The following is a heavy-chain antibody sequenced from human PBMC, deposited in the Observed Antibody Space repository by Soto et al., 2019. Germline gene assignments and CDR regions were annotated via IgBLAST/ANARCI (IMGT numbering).Heavy chain of an antibody. CDR2: ISRSSSFI. D-gene: IGHD2-15*01. CDR3: ARDCSGGSCSSGGPPIDY. Sequence: EVQLVESGGGLVKPGGSLRLSCAASGFTFSSYNMNWVRQAPGKGLEWVSYISRSSSFISYADSVKGRFTISRDNAKNSLYLQMNSLRAEDTAVYYCARDCSGGSCSSGGPPIDYWGQGTLVTVSS. V-gene: IGHV3-21*01. J-gene: IGHJ4*02. CDR1: GFTFSSYN.